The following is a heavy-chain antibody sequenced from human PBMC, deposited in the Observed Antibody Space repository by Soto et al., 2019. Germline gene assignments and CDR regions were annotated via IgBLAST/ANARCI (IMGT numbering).Heavy chain of an antibody. CDR1: GFTFSNYA. J-gene: IGHJ4*02. CDR2: ISGNDNRT. V-gene: IGHV3-23*01. D-gene: IGHD3-16*02. CDR3: AKDRTVWGSYRLDY. Sequence: EVQLLESGGGLIQPGGSLRLSCAASGFTFSNYAMNWVRQAPWKGLEWVSGISGNDNRTYYADSVKGRFTISRDNSKNSLYLQMNSLRAEDTAVYYCAKDRTVWGSYRLDYWGQGTLVTVSS.